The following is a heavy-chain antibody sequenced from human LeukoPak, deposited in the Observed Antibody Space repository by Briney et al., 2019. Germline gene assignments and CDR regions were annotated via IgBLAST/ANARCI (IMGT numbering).Heavy chain of an antibody. J-gene: IGHJ4*02. CDR1: GFTFSSYA. CDR2: ISGSGGST. CDR3: AKSSEQWLDGGAWGLAESDY. Sequence: PGGSLRLSCAASGFTFSSYAMSWVRQAPGKGLEWVSAISGSGGSTYYADSVKGRFTISGDNSKNTLYLQMNSLRAEDTAVYYCAKSSEQWLDGGAWGLAESDYWGQGTLVTVSS. D-gene: IGHD6-19*01. V-gene: IGHV3-23*01.